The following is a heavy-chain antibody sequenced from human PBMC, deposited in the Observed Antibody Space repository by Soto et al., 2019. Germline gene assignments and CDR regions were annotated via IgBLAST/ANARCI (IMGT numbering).Heavy chain of an antibody. V-gene: IGHV4-39*01. CDR3: ARLDYYDSSGYFGRSDPFDY. D-gene: IGHD3-22*01. Sequence: SETLSLTCTVSGGSISSSSYYWGWIRQPPGKGLEWIGSIYYSGSTYYNPSLKSRVTISVDTSKNQFSLKLSSVTAADTAVYYCARLDYYDSSGYFGRSDPFDYWGQGTLVTVSS. CDR2: IYYSGST. CDR1: GGSISSSSYY. J-gene: IGHJ4*02.